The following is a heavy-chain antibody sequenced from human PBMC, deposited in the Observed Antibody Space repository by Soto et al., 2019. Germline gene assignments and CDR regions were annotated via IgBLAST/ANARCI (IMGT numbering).Heavy chain of an antibody. CDR1: GGTFSSYA. D-gene: IGHD5-18*01. J-gene: IGHJ4*02. CDR2: IIPIFGTA. Sequence: QVQLVQSGAEVKKPGSSVKVSCKASGGTFSSYAISWVRQAPGQGLEWMGGIIPIFGTANYAQKFQGRVTITPDESPSPAYMELSSLSSEDTAVYYFPSADPAMASFDYWGQGTLVTVSS. CDR3: PSADPAMASFDY. V-gene: IGHV1-69*05.